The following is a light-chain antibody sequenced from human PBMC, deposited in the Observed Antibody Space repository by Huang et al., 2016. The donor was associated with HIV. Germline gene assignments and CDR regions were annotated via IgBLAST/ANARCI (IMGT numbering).Light chain of an antibody. CDR1: QSVTSN. Sequence: EVVMTQSPAILSVSPGERATLSCRASQSVTSNLAWYQQKPGQAPRLLIYSASTRATGIPARFSGSGFGTEFTLTISSLQSEDFAVYYCQHYNNWPWWTFGQGTKVEIK. CDR2: SAS. V-gene: IGKV3-15*01. CDR3: QHYNNWPWWT. J-gene: IGKJ1*01.